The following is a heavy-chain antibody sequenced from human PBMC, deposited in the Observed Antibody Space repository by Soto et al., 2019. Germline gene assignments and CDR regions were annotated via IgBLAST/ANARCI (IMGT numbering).Heavy chain of an antibody. Sequence: GGSLRLSCAASGFTFSSYWMHWGRQAPGKGLVWVSRINSDGSSTSYADSVKGRFTISRDNAKNTLYLQMNSLRAEATAVYYCARASKQQLVPGYWGQGTLVTVSS. V-gene: IGHV3-74*01. CDR1: GFTFSSYW. D-gene: IGHD6-13*01. J-gene: IGHJ4*02. CDR2: INSDGSST. CDR3: ARASKQQLVPGY.